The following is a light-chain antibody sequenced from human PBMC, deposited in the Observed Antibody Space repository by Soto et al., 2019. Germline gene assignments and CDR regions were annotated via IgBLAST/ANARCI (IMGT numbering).Light chain of an antibody. CDR3: HQYYKWPLT. CDR1: QTVSSN. Sequence: EIVLTQSPGTLSLSPGERATLSCRASQTVSSNYLAWYQQKPGQAPRLLIYDASTRATGIPARFSGSGSGTEFTLTISSLLSEDFAVYYCHQYYKWPLTFGGGTKVEIK. V-gene: IGKV3-15*01. CDR2: DAS. J-gene: IGKJ4*01.